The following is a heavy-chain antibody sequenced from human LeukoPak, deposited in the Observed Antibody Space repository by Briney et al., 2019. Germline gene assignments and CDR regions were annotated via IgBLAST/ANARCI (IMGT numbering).Heavy chain of an antibody. CDR3: AKGGQLRRNWFDP. Sequence: GGSLRLSCAASGFTFSSYGMHWVRQAPGKGLEWVAVISYDGSNKYYADSVKGRFTISRDNSKNTLYLQMNSLRAEDTAVYYCAKGGQLRRNWFDPWGQGTLVTVSS. CDR2: ISYDGSNK. V-gene: IGHV3-30*18. CDR1: GFTFSSYG. D-gene: IGHD2-2*01. J-gene: IGHJ5*02.